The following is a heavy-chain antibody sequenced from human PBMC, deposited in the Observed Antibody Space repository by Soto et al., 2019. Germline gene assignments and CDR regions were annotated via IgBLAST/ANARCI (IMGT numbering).Heavy chain of an antibody. CDR3: ARSIAAAGTVLIDWFDP. V-gene: IGHV4-31*03. CDR2: IYYSGST. J-gene: IGHJ5*02. D-gene: IGHD6-13*01. Sequence: PSETLSLTCTVSGGSISSGGYYWSWIRQHPGKGLEWIGYIYYSGSTYYNPSLKSRVTISVDTSKNQFSLKLSSVTAADTAVYYCARSIAAAGTVLIDWFDPWGQGTLVTVSS. CDR1: GGSISSGGYY.